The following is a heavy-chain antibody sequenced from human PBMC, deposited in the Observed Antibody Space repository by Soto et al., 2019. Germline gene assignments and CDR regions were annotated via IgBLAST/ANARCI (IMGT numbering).Heavy chain of an antibody. CDR3: ASPISGSSWYQSYYYYGMDV. Sequence: QLQLQESGPGLVKPSETLSLTCTVSGGSISSSSYYWGWIRQPPGKGLEWIGSIYYSGSTYYNPSLKSRVTISVDTSKNQFSLELSSVTAADTAVYYCASPISGSSWYQSYYYYGMDVWGQGTTVTVSS. J-gene: IGHJ6*02. CDR1: GGSISSSSYY. CDR2: IYYSGST. D-gene: IGHD6-13*01. V-gene: IGHV4-39*01.